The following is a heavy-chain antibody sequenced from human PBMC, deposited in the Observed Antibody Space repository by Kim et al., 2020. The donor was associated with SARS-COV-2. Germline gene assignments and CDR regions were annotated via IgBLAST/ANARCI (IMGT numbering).Heavy chain of an antibody. CDR1: GGSVSSGSYY. CDR2: IYYSGST. D-gene: IGHD3-22*01. J-gene: IGHJ4*02. CDR3: ASYYYDSSGYYYLDDY. V-gene: IGHV4-61*01. Sequence: SETLSLTCTVSGGSVSSGSYYWSWIRQPPGRGLEWIGYIYYSGSTNYNPSLKSRVTISVDTSKNQFSLKLSSVTAADTAVYYCASYYYDSSGYYYLDDYWGQGTLVTVSS.